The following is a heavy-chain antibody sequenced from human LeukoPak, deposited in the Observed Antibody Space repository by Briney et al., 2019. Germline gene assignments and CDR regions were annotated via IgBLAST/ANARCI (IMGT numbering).Heavy chain of an antibody. Sequence: ASVEVSCKASGYTFTSYYMHWVRQAPGQGLEWMGWINPNSNGTNYAQKFQGRVTMTTDTSISTAYMELSRLRSDDTAVYYCARDFNTPSLDYWGQGTLVTVSS. CDR1: GYTFTSYY. CDR2: INPNSNGT. V-gene: IGHV1-2*02. D-gene: IGHD2/OR15-2a*01. CDR3: ARDFNTPSLDY. J-gene: IGHJ4*02.